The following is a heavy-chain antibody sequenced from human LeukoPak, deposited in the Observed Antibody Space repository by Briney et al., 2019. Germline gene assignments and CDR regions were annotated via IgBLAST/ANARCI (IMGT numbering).Heavy chain of an antibody. CDR1: GGTFSSYA. D-gene: IGHD3-10*01. Sequence: ASVKVSCKASGGTFSSYAISWVRQAPGQGLEWMGGIIPIFGTANYAQKFQGRVTITTDESTSTAYMELSSLRSEDTAVYYCARGSGSYYNWFDPWGQGTLVTVSS. CDR2: IIPIFGTA. V-gene: IGHV1-69*05. CDR3: ARGSGSYYNWFDP. J-gene: IGHJ5*02.